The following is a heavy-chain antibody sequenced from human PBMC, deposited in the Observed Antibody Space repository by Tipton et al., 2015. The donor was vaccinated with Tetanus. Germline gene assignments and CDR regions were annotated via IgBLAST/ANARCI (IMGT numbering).Heavy chain of an antibody. D-gene: IGHD1-26*01. CDR2: IYYSGST. CDR1: GGSISSGGYY. J-gene: IGHJ4*02. CDR3: ARDQAGGARGWNCFDY. Sequence: LRLSCTVSGGSISSGGYYWSWIRQHPGKGLEWIGDIYYSGSTYYNPSLKSRVTISVDTSKNQFSLKLNSVTAADTAVYYCARDQAGGARGWNCFDYWGQGALVTGSS. V-gene: IGHV4-31*02.